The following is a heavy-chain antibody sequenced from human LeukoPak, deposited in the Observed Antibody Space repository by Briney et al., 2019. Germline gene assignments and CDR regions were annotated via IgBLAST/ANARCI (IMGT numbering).Heavy chain of an antibody. CDR3: AREPPQLWLRGMDY. CDR2: INPNSGGT. J-gene: IGHJ4*02. D-gene: IGHD5-18*01. Sequence: ASVKVSCKASGYTFTGYYMHWVRQAPGQGLEWMGWINPNSGGTNYAQKFQGRVTMTRDTSISTAYMELSRLRSDDTAVYYCAREPPQLWLRGMDYWGQGTLVTVSS. V-gene: IGHV1-2*02. CDR1: GYTFTGYY.